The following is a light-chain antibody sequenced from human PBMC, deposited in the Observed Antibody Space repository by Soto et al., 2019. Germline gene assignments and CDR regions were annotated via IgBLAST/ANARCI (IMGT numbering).Light chain of an antibody. Sequence: QSVLTQPPSVSGAPGQRVTISCTGSSSNIGAGYDVYWYQQLPGTAPKLLIYGNSNRPSGVPDRFSGSKSGTSASLAITGLQAEEEADYYCQSYDSSRGAGVFGGGTKLTVL. CDR1: SSNIGAGYD. CDR2: GNS. CDR3: QSYDSSRGAGV. J-gene: IGLJ2*01. V-gene: IGLV1-40*01.